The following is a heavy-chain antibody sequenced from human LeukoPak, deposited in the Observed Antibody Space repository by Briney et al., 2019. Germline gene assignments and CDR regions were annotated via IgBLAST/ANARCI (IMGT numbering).Heavy chain of an antibody. CDR1: GGSFSDDS. CDR2: INHLGST. Sequence: PSETLSLTCTVYGGSFSDDSWTWIRQPPGKGLEWIGEINHLGSTVYNPSLKSRVSISADTSKKEVSLKVTSVTAADTAVYYCARGRTWFDPWGQGTLVTVSS. V-gene: IGHV4-34*01. J-gene: IGHJ5*02. CDR3: ARGRTWFDP.